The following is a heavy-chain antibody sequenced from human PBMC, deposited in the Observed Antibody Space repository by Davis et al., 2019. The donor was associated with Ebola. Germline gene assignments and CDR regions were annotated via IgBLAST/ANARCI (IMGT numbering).Heavy chain of an antibody. Sequence: KVSCKGSGYSFTSYWIGWVRQMPGKGLEWMGIIYPGDSDTRYSPSFQGQVTISADKSISTAYLQWSSLKASDTAMYYCARQEGTIYCSSTSCDNWFDPWGQGTLVTVSS. CDR1: GYSFTSYW. CDR2: IYPGDSDT. CDR3: ARQEGTIYCSSTSCDNWFDP. D-gene: IGHD2-2*01. J-gene: IGHJ5*02. V-gene: IGHV5-51*01.